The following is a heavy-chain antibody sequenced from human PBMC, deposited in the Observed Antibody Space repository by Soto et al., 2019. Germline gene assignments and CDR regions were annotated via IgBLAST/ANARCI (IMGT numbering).Heavy chain of an antibody. J-gene: IGHJ4*02. Sequence: SETLSLTCTVSGGSISSEGYYWSWFRQLPGKGLEWIGDIYYSGTTYHNPSLRSRLTISGDASKDQFSLKLSSVTDADTALYYCARGRGYSYGPYYFDYWGQGTLVTVSS. V-gene: IGHV4-31*03. CDR1: GGSISSEGYY. CDR2: IYYSGTT. D-gene: IGHD5-18*01. CDR3: ARGRGYSYGPYYFDY.